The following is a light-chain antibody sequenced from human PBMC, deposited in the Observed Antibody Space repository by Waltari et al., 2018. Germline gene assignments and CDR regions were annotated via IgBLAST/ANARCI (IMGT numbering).Light chain of an antibody. CDR1: QGIGNY. V-gene: IGKV1-27*01. CDR2: TAS. J-gene: IGKJ3*01. CDR3: QNYNSAPFT. Sequence: DIQMPQSPSSLSASVGDRVTITCRASQGIGNYLAWYQQKPGTVPKLLIYTASTLQSGVPSRFSGSGSAADFTLTISSLQPEDAATYYCQNYNSAPFTFGPGTRVDIK.